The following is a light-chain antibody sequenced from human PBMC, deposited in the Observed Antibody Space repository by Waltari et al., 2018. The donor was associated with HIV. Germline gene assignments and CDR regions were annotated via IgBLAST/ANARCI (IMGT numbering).Light chain of an antibody. V-gene: IGLV2-23*02. Sequence: QSALTQSASVSGSPGQSITISCTGSSSHVGASTLVSWYQQHPGQVPKLLIYSVTKRPSGVSTRFSGSKSGNTASLTISGLQAEDEADYYCCSYAGSGLVFGGGTKLTVL. CDR3: CSYAGSGLV. CDR2: SVT. CDR1: SSHVGASTL. J-gene: IGLJ3*02.